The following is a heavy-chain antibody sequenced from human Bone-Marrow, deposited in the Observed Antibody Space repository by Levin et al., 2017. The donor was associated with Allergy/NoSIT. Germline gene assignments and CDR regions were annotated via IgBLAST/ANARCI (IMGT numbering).Heavy chain of an antibody. Sequence: GGSLRLSCTASGITFNTYWMSWVRQAPGMGLEWVANINEDGSGKYYVGSVKGRFTISRDNAKNSVYLQMNSLRGEDAAFYYCASARSFDHWGQGALVTVSS. CDR2: INEDGSGK. V-gene: IGHV3-7*01. J-gene: IGHJ4*02. CDR3: ASARSFDH. D-gene: IGHD5-24*01. CDR1: GITFNTYW.